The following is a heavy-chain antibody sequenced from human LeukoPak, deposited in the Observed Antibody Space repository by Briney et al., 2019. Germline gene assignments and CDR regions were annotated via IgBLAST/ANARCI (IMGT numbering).Heavy chain of an antibody. CDR1: GFTFINYA. J-gene: IGHJ4*02. D-gene: IGHD2-15*01. CDR3: AKDSGGSAWPKYFDY. Sequence: GGSLRLSCAASGFTFINYAMSWVRQAPGKGPEWVSTVSHSGGNTYHADFVKGRFTISRDNSKNTLYLQMDSLRAEDTAVYYCAKDSGGSAWPKYFDYWGQGSLVTVSS. V-gene: IGHV3-23*01. CDR2: VSHSGGNT.